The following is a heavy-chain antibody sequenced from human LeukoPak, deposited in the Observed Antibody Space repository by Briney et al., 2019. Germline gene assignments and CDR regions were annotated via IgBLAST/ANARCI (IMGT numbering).Heavy chain of an antibody. CDR2: ISAYNGNT. J-gene: IGHJ4*02. D-gene: IGHD5-24*01. Sequence: ASVKVSCKASGYTFTGYYMHWVRQAPGQGLEWMGWISAYNGNTNYAQKLQGRVTMTTDTSTSTAYMELWSLRSGDTAVYYCARGAVEMATTPLFDWGQGTLVTVSS. CDR3: ARGAVEMATTPLFD. V-gene: IGHV1-18*04. CDR1: GYTFTGYY.